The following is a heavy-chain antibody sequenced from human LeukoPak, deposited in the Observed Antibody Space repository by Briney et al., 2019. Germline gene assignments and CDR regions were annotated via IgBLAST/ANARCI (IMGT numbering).Heavy chain of an antibody. Sequence: PGRSLRLSCAASGFTFDDYAKHWVRQAPGKGLEWVSGISWNSGSIGYADSVKGRFTISRDNAKNSLYLQMNSLRAEDTALYYCAKAVLGIAAAGTRFDYWGQGTLVTVSS. D-gene: IGHD6-13*01. CDR1: GFTFDDYA. J-gene: IGHJ4*02. CDR3: AKAVLGIAAAGTRFDY. V-gene: IGHV3-9*01. CDR2: ISWNSGSI.